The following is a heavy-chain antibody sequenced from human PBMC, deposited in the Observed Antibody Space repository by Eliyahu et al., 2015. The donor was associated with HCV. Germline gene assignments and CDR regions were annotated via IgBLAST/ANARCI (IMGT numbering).Heavy chain of an antibody. CDR2: IHYSGST. Sequence: QVQLQESGPGPVKPSETLSLTCTVSGXSITTYYWSWIRQPPGKGLEWIGYIHYSGSTNYNPSLKSRVTISIDTSKNQFSLNLTSVTAADTAMYYCASGGGGIAVTGTGGWFDPWGQGTLVTVSS. CDR1: GXSITTYY. J-gene: IGHJ5*02. D-gene: IGHD6-19*01. CDR3: ASGGGGIAVTGTGGWFDP. V-gene: IGHV4-59*01.